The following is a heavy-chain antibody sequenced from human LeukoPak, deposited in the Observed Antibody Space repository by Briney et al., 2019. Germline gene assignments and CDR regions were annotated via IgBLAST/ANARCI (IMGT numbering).Heavy chain of an antibody. V-gene: IGHV3-23*01. D-gene: IGHD3-10*01. J-gene: IGHJ4*02. Sequence: PGGSLRLSCAASGFTFNSYVMSWVRQAPGKGLEWVSAINGGGSNTYYADSVKGRFTISRDNAKNSLSLQMNNLRVEDTAVYYCARAGSHWHYVYWGQGTVVTVSS. CDR2: INGGGSNT. CDR1: GFTFNSYV. CDR3: ARAGSHWHYVY.